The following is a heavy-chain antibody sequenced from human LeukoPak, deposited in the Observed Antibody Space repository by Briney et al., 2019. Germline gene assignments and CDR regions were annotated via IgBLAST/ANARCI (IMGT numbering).Heavy chain of an antibody. CDR2: INWNGGST. D-gene: IGHD6-13*01. CDR1: GFTFDDYG. J-gene: IGHJ5*02. V-gene: IGHV3-20*04. CDR3: ATARAAYSSSWRFAWFDP. Sequence: PGGSLRLSCAASGFTFDDYGMSWVRQAPGKGLEWVSGINWNGGSTGYADSVKGRFIISRDNAKNSLYLQMNSLRAEDTALYYCATARAAYSSSWRFAWFDPWGQGTLVTVSS.